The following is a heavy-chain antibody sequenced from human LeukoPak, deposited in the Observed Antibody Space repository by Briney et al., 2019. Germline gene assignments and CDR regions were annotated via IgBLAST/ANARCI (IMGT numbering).Heavy chain of an antibody. CDR2: ISWNSGSI. CDR1: GFTFDDYA. D-gene: IGHD2-2*02. Sequence: GRSLRLSCAASGFTFDDYAMHWVRQAPGKGLEWVSGISWNSGSIGYADSVKGRFTISRDNAKNSLYLQMNSLRAEDTALYYCAKDSYCSSTSCYNGFDYWGQGTPVTVSS. J-gene: IGHJ4*02. V-gene: IGHV3-9*01. CDR3: AKDSYCSSTSCYNGFDY.